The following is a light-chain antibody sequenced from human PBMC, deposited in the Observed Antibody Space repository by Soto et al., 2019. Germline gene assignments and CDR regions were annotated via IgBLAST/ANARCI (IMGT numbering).Light chain of an antibody. Sequence: QSVLTQPASVSGSPGQSITISCTGTSSDVGGYNYVSWYQQHPGKAPKLMIYEVSNRPPGVSNRFSGSKSGNTASLTISGLQAEDEADYYCSSYTSSSTNVFGTGTKVTVL. CDR3: SSYTSSSTNV. CDR2: EVS. CDR1: SSDVGGYNY. J-gene: IGLJ1*01. V-gene: IGLV2-14*01.